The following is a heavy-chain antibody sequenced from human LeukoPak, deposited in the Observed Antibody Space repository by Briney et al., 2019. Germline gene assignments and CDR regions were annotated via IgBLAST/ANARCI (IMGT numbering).Heavy chain of an antibody. CDR3: ARDQLEPSRWFDY. Sequence: GGSLRLSCAASGFTFSSYSMNWVRQAPGKGLVWVSRMNNDGSIRDYADSVKGRFTISRDNAKNTLYLQMNSLRVEDTAVYYCARDQLEPSRWFDYWGQGTLVTVSS. CDR2: MNNDGSIR. CDR1: GFTFSSYS. V-gene: IGHV3-74*01. J-gene: IGHJ4*02. D-gene: IGHD1-1*01.